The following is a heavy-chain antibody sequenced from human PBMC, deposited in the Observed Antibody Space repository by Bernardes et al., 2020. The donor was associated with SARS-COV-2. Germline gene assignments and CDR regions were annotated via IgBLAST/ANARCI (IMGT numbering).Heavy chain of an antibody. CDR3: ARDLSHLVRRGFDL. CDR1: GGFNGSYY. D-gene: IGHD3-10*01. V-gene: IGHV4-59*01. Sequence: SETLSLTCTVSGGFNGSYYWAWIRQPPGKGLEWIGYIYYSGTTNYNPSLKSRVTISVDRSQNQFSLNLSSVTPADTAVYYCARDLSHLVRRGFDLWGRGTLVTVSS. CDR2: IYYSGTT. J-gene: IGHJ2*01.